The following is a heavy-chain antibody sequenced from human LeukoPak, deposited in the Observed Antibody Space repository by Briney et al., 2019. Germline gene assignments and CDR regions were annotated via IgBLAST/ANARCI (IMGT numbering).Heavy chain of an antibody. J-gene: IGHJ5*02. V-gene: IGHV1-8*01. CDR2: VHPDNGNT. Sequence: PLASVRVSCKTSGYPFTKWEINWVRQAAGQGLEWLGWVHPDNGNTYYAQRFRGRVTMSRDTSTTIAYMELSGLRSNDTAVYFCATGPRNDPWGQGTLVTVSS. D-gene: IGHD1-14*01. CDR3: ATGPRNDP. CDR1: GYPFTKWE.